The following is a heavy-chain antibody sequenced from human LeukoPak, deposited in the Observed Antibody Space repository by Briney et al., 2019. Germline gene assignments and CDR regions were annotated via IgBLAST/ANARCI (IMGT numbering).Heavy chain of an antibody. J-gene: IGHJ4*02. V-gene: IGHV4-61*02. CDR3: ARDHSSSGQLFDY. D-gene: IGHD6-13*01. CDR2: IYTSGST. Sequence: SQTLSLTCTVSGGSISSGSYYWSWIRQPAGKGLEWIGRIYTSGSTNYNPSLKSRVTISVDTSKNQFSLKLSSVTAADTAVYYCARDHSSSGQLFDYWGQGTLVTVSS. CDR1: GGSISSGSYY.